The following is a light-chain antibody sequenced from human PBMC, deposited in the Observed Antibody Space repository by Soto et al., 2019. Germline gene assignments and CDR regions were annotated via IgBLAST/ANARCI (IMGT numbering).Light chain of an antibody. CDR3: QQYKNWPWT. Sequence: RVMTQSPDTLSVSPGGRATLSCRASEAVRSNLAWSQQKPGQAPRLLIYAASTRAPGIPARFIVNGSGTEFSLTISSLQSEDFAVYYCQQYKNWPWTFGQGTKVDIK. J-gene: IGKJ1*01. CDR1: EAVRSN. V-gene: IGKV3D-15*01. CDR2: AAS.